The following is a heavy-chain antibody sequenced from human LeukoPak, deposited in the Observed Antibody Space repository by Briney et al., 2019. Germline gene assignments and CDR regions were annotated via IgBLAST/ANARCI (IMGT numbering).Heavy chain of an antibody. Sequence: SGGSLRLSCAASGFTFNTYAMSWVRRAPGKGLEWVSTISGDSVNTNYADSVKGRFTISRDNSKNTLYLQMNSLRAEDTAVYYCAKGIRPVDNNSWYLHFDYWGQGTLVTVSS. D-gene: IGHD6-13*01. J-gene: IGHJ4*02. CDR1: GFTFNTYA. V-gene: IGHV3-23*01. CDR3: AKGIRPVDNNSWYLHFDY. CDR2: ISGDSVNT.